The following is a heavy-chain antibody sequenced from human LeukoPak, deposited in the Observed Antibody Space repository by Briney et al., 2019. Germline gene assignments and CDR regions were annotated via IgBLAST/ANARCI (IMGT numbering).Heavy chain of an antibody. Sequence: GRSLRLSCAASGFTFSSYDMHWVRQAPGKGLEWVAVISYDGSNKYYADSVKGRFTISRDNSKNTLYLQMNSLRAEDTAVYYCARDYRAYSVAFDIWGQGTMVTVSS. V-gene: IGHV3-30*04. J-gene: IGHJ3*02. CDR2: ISYDGSNK. CDR1: GFTFSSYD. CDR3: ARDYRAYSVAFDI. D-gene: IGHD1-26*01.